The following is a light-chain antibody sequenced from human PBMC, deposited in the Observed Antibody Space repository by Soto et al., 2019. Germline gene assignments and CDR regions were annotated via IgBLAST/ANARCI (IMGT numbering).Light chain of an antibody. CDR2: DAS. CDR1: QSVTNS. V-gene: IGKV3-11*01. Sequence: EIVFTQSPFTLSLSPMERATLSSMASQSVTNSLAWYQQKPGQAPRLLVYDASNRATGIPTRFSGSGSGTDFTLTISNLEPEDFAVYYCQQHISWPLNFGGGTKVDIK. CDR3: QQHISWPLN. J-gene: IGKJ4*01.